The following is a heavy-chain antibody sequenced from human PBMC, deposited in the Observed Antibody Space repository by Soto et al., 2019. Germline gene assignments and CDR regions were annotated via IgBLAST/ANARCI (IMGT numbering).Heavy chain of an antibody. J-gene: IGHJ4*02. CDR2: IYYSGST. D-gene: IGHD5-18*01. CDR3: AREVYGDGYSFFDY. CDR1: GGSVSSGSYY. Sequence: QVQLQESGPGLVKPSETLSLTCTVSGGSVSSGSYYWSWIRQPPGKGLEWIGYIYYSGSTNYNPSRKSRVTISVDTSKNQFSLRLSSVTAADTAVYYCAREVYGDGYSFFDYWGQGTLVTVSS. V-gene: IGHV4-61*01.